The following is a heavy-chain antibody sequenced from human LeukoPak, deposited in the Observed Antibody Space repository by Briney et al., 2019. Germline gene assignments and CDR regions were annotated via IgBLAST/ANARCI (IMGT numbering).Heavy chain of an antibody. CDR3: ARGDYYDSSGYHHDFDI. D-gene: IGHD3-22*01. CDR1: GGSISSYY. CDR2: IYYSGST. Sequence: SETLSLTCTVSGGSISSYYWSWIRQPPGKGLEWIGYIYYSGSTNYNPSLKSRVTLSVDTCKNQFSLKLSSVTAADTAVYYCARGDYYDSSGYHHDFDIWGQGTMVTVSS. V-gene: IGHV4-59*01. J-gene: IGHJ3*02.